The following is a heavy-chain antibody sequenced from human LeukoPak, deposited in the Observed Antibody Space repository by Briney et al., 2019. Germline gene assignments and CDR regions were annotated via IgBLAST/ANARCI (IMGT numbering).Heavy chain of an antibody. Sequence: SVKVSCKASGGTFSSYAISWVRQTPGQGLEWMGGIIPIFGTTNYAQKFQGRVTITADESTSTAYMELSSLRSEGTAVYYCARVERHDSLYNGMDVWGQGTTVTVSS. D-gene: IGHD1-1*01. V-gene: IGHV1-69*01. CDR2: IIPIFGTT. CDR3: ARVERHDSLYNGMDV. CDR1: GGTFSSYA. J-gene: IGHJ6*02.